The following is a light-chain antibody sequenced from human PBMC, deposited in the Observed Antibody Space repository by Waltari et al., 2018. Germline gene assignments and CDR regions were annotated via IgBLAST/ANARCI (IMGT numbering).Light chain of an antibody. J-gene: IGKJ3*01. CDR3: HQYGNSPFT. V-gene: IGKV3-20*01. Sequence: EVVLTQSPGTRSLSPGERATLPCGASRSVSGDYLAWYQQKPGQAPRLLIHSSSSRATGVPDRFSGSGSGTDFTLTISRLEPEDFAVYYCHQYGNSPFTFGPGTKVDIK. CDR2: SSS. CDR1: RSVSGDY.